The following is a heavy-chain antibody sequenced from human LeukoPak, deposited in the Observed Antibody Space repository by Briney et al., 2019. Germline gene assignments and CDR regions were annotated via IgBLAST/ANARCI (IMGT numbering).Heavy chain of an antibody. CDR2: IYSGGST. CDR1: GFTFSSYA. CDR3: ARGPEGRWLQLSCYYYYGMDV. V-gene: IGHV3-53*01. D-gene: IGHD5-24*01. Sequence: PGGSLRLSCAASGFTFSSYAMSWVRQAPGKGLEWVSVIYSGGSTYYADSVKGRFTISRDNSKNTLYLQMNSLRAEDTAVYYCARGPEGRWLQLSCYYYYGMDVWGQGTTVTVSS. J-gene: IGHJ6*02.